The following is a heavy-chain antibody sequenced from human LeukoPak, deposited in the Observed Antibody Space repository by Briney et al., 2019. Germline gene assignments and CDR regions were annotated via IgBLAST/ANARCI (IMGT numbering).Heavy chain of an antibody. CDR3: ARDRPPRYCSGGSCYLNWFDP. CDR1: GGTFSSYA. Sequence: SVKVSCKASGGTFSSYAISWVRQAPGQGLEWMGRIIPILGIANYAQKFQGRVTITADKSTSTAYMELSSLRSEDTAVYYCARDRPPRYCSGGSCYLNWFDPWGQGTLVTVSS. CDR2: IIPILGIA. V-gene: IGHV1-69*04. J-gene: IGHJ5*02. D-gene: IGHD2-15*01.